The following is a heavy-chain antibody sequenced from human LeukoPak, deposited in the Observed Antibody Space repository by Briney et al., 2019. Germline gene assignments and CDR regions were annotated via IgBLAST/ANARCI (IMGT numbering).Heavy chain of an antibody. D-gene: IGHD3-22*01. CDR1: GYTFTGYY. CDR2: INPNSGGT. J-gene: IGHJ4*02. CDR3: AREGHLSGYYFPDY. V-gene: IGHV1-2*06. Sequence: ASVKVSCKASGYTFTGYYMHWVRQAPGQGLEWMGQINPNSGGTNYAQKFQGRVTMTRDTSISTAYMELSRLRSDDTAVYYCAREGHLSGYYFPDYWGQGTLDTVSS.